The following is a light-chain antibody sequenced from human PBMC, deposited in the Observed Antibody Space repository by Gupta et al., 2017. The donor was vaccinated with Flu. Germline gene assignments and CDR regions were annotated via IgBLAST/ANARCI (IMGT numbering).Light chain of an antibody. CDR2: DAA. CDR3: QQHSNWFLYT. Sequence: ATLSLSPGERATLSCRASQSVSSYLAWYQQQPGQAPRLLIYDAANRATGIPARFSGSGCGKDFTLTISSREPEDFAVYYCQQHSNWFLYTFGQGTKLEIK. V-gene: IGKV3-11*01. CDR1: QSVSSY. J-gene: IGKJ2*01.